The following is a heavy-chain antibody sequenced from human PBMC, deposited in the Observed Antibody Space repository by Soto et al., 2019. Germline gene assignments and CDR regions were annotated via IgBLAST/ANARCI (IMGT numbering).Heavy chain of an antibody. Sequence: GGSLRLSCAASGFTFSSYGMHWVRQAPGKGLEWVAVISYDGSNKYYADSVKGRFTISRDNSKNTLYLQMNSLRAEDTAVYYCAKSNYDFWSGYSHGMDVWGQGTTVTVSS. J-gene: IGHJ6*02. V-gene: IGHV3-30*18. CDR1: GFTFSSYG. D-gene: IGHD3-3*01. CDR3: AKSNYDFWSGYSHGMDV. CDR2: ISYDGSNK.